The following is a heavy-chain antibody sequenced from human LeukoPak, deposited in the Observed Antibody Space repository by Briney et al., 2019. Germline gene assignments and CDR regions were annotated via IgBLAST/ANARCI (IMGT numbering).Heavy chain of an antibody. J-gene: IGHJ5*02. CDR2: IYYSGST. CDR3: ANMGYSYAPGLFDP. Sequence: SETLPLTCTVSGGSISSYYWSWIRQPPGKGLEWIGYIYYSGSTNYNPSLKSRVTISVDTSKNQFSLKLSSVTAADTAVYYCANMGYSYAPGLFDPWGQGTLVTVSS. CDR1: GGSISSYY. D-gene: IGHD5-18*01. V-gene: IGHV4-59*12.